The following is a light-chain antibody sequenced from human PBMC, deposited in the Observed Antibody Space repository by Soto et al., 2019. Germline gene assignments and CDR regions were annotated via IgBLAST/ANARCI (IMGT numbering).Light chain of an antibody. Sequence: QSALTQPASVSGSPGQSITISCTGTNSDVGGYNYVSWYQQHPGKAPKLLIYDVSSRPSGLSNRFSGSKSGNTASLIISGLQAEDEADYYCASYTTSITYVFGSGT. J-gene: IGLJ1*01. CDR1: NSDVGGYNY. CDR3: ASYTTSITYV. V-gene: IGLV2-14*03. CDR2: DVS.